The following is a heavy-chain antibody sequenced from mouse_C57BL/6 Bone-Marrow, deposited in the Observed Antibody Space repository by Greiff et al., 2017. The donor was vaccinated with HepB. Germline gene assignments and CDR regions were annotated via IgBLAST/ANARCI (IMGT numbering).Heavy chain of an antibody. V-gene: IGHV5-12*01. CDR3: ARLLSSPLWYFDV. J-gene: IGHJ1*03. D-gene: IGHD2-1*01. CDR2: ISNGGGST. CDR1: GFTFSDYY. Sequence: EVQLVESGGGLVQPGGSLKLSCAASGFTFSDYYMYWVRQTPEKRLEWVAYISNGGGSTYYPDTVKGRFTISRDNAKNTLYLQMSRLKSEDTAMYYCARLLSSPLWYFDVWGTGTTVTVSS.